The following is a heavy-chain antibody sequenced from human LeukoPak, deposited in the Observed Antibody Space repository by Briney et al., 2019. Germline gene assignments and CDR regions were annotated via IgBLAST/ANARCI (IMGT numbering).Heavy chain of an antibody. CDR3: AIRDPIGY. V-gene: IGHV3-23*01. CDR1: GFSFANSV. J-gene: IGHJ4*02. Sequence: GGSLRLSCAASGFSFANSVISWIRQAPGKGPEWVSAISGSGDRTDYADSVRGRFTISRDNSKSTLYMQMNSLRVEDTAIYYCAIRDPIGYWGQGYLVTVSP. CDR2: ISGSGDRT. D-gene: IGHD6-13*01.